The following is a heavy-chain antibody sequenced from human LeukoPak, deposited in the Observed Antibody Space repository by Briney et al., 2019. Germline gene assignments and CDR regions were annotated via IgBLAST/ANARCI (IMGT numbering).Heavy chain of an antibody. Sequence: GESLKISCKGSGYSFTTYWIGWVRQMPGKGLGWMGIIYPGDSDTKYSPSFQGQVTISADKSISTAYLQWSSLKASDTAMYYCARRGPAVALDYWGQGTLVTVSS. CDR1: GYSFTTYW. CDR3: ARRGPAVALDY. CDR2: IYPGDSDT. J-gene: IGHJ4*02. V-gene: IGHV5-51*01. D-gene: IGHD6-19*01.